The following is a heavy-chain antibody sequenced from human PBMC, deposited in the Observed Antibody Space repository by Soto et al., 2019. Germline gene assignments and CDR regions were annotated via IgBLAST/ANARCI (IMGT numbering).Heavy chain of an antibody. V-gene: IGHV3-30-3*01. CDR1: GFTLSSYA. Sequence: GGTLGLSCAASGFTLSSYAMPWARQPQAKGLEWVAVISLDGSKKYYSESVKGRFTISRDNSKKTLYLQMNSLRAEDTAVYYCTDSGSYYQPSFDYWGQGTLVTVSS. CDR3: TDSGSYYQPSFDY. D-gene: IGHD3-10*01. J-gene: IGHJ4*02. CDR2: ISLDGSKK.